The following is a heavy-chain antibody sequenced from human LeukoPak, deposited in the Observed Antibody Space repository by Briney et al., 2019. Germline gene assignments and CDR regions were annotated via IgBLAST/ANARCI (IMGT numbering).Heavy chain of an antibody. J-gene: IGHJ3*02. Sequence: VASVKVSCKASGGTFSSYAISWVRQAPGQGLEWMGGIIPIFDTANYAQKFQGRVTITTDESTSTAYMELSSLRSEDTAVYYCARVIVGAREAFDIWGQGTMVTVSS. CDR2: IIPIFDTA. V-gene: IGHV1-69*05. D-gene: IGHD1-26*01. CDR3: ARVIVGAREAFDI. CDR1: GGTFSSYA.